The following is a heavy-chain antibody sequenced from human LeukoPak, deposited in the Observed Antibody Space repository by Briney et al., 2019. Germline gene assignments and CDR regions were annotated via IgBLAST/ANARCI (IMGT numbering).Heavy chain of an antibody. CDR2: IYYSGST. CDR1: GGSIRSSYYY. J-gene: IGHJ4*02. Sequence: SETLSLTCTVSGGSIRSSYYYWGWIRQPPGKGLEWIGSIYYSGSTNYNPSLKSRVTISVDTSKNQFTLKLSSVTAADTAVYYCAREVVGIDYWGQGTLVTVSS. D-gene: IGHD2-15*01. CDR3: AREVVGIDY. V-gene: IGHV4-39*06.